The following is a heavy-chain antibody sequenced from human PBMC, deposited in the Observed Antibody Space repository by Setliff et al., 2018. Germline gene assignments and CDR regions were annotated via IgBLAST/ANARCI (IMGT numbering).Heavy chain of an antibody. CDR1: GYIFTSYA. D-gene: IGHD3-16*02. J-gene: IGHJ4*02. CDR2: MNPNSGNT. V-gene: IGHV1-8*01. CDR3: ARRPGYRSAHSNESY. Sequence: ASVKVSCKASGYIFTSYAINWVRQATGQGLEWIGWMNPNSGNTGYAQKLQGRVTMTRDTAISTAYMELGSLRSEDTAVYYCARRPGYRSAHSNESYWGQGTLVTVSS.